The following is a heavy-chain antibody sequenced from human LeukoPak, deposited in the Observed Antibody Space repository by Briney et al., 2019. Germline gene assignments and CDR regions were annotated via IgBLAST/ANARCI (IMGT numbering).Heavy chain of an antibody. J-gene: IGHJ3*02. CDR1: GGSISSYY. V-gene: IGHV4-59*01. CDR3: ARDPTTVTKGLDI. Sequence: SETLSLTCTVSGGSISSYYWSWIRQPPGKGLEWIEYISYIGSTNYNPSLKSRVTISVDTSKNQFSLKLSSVTAADAAVYFCARDPTTVTKGLDIWGQGTMVTVSS. CDR2: ISYIGST. D-gene: IGHD4-17*01.